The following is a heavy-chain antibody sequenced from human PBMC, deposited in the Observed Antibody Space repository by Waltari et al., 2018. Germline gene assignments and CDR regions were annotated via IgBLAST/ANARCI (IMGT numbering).Heavy chain of an antibody. CDR2: IWYDGNNK. J-gene: IGHJ4*02. CDR3: ARGLLMNPVLIDF. CDR1: GFTFSSYG. D-gene: IGHD3-16*01. V-gene: IGHV3-33*01. Sequence: QVQLVESGGDVVQPGRSLRLSCAASGFTFSSYGMHWVRQAPGKWLELVTDIWYDGNNKYYADSVKGRFTSSRDNSKSTLYLQMDSLTAEDTAVYYCARGLLMNPVLIDFWGQGTLVTVSS.